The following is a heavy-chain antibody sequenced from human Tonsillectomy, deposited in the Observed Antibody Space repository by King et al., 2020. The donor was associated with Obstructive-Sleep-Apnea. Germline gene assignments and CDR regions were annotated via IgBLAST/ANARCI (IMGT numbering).Heavy chain of an antibody. CDR1: GYSFTNYW. CDR2: IDPSDSYT. V-gene: IGHV5-10-1*03. CDR3: ARQFYETPDPPDAFDF. J-gene: IGHJ3*01. D-gene: IGHD3-16*01. Sequence: EVQLVESGAEMKKPGESLRISCKPSGYSFTNYWITWVRQMPGKGLEWMGRIDPSDSYTNYGPSFQGQVTISTDKSNSTAYPQWNNLKASDTAMYYCARQFYETPDPPDAFDFWGQGTMVIVSS.